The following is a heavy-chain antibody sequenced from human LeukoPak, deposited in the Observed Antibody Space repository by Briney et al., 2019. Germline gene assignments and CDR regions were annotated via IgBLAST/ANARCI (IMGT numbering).Heavy chain of an antibody. D-gene: IGHD2-2*01. V-gene: IGHV3-30-3*01. CDR3: ARVTAERVVPAAFYYYMDV. CDR2: ISYDGSNK. CDR1: GFTFSSYA. J-gene: IGHJ6*03. Sequence: PGGSLRLSCAASGFTFSSYAMHWVRQAPGKGLEWVAVISYDGSNKYYADSVKGRFTISRDNSKNTLYLQMNSLRAEDTAVYYCARVTAERVVPAAFYYYMDVWGKGTTVTVSS.